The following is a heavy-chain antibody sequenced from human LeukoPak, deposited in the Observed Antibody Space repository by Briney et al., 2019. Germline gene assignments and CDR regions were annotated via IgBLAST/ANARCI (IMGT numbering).Heavy chain of an antibody. J-gene: IGHJ6*03. V-gene: IGHV3-23*01. CDR2: ISGSSSTT. Sequence: GGSLRLSCAASGFTFSIYAMSWVRQAPGKGVEWVSAISGSSSTTYYADSAKGRFTISRDNSKNTLYLQMNSLRAEDTAVYYCAKCEGIFGLVYYYYYMDVWGKGTTVTVSS. CDR3: AKCEGIFGLVYYYYYMDV. CDR1: GFTFSIYA. D-gene: IGHD3-3*01.